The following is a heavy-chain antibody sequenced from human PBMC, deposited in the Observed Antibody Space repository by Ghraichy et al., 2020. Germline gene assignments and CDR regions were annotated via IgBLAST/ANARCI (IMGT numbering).Heavy chain of an antibody. J-gene: IGHJ2*01. CDR2: INPSGGST. D-gene: IGHD3-22*01. Sequence: SVKVSCKASGYTFTSYYMHWVRQAPGQGLEWMGIINPSGGSTSYAQKFQGRVTMTRDTSTSTVYMELSSLRSEDTAVYYCARGPEIVVVIMDWYFDLWGRGTLVTVSS. V-gene: IGHV1-46*01. CDR1: GYTFTSYY. CDR3: ARGPEIVVVIMDWYFDL.